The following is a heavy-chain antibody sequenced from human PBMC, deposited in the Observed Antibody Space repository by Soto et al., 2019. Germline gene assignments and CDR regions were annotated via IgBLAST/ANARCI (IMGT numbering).Heavy chain of an antibody. V-gene: IGHV3-64D*06. CDR2: IRIDGRRT. D-gene: IGHD3-22*01. CDR3: VKGEYYYDGSAYYPFDY. CDR1: GFIFSIYA. J-gene: IGHJ4*02. Sequence: GGSLSPSCSGSGFIFSIYAIHWVRQAPGKGLEFVSFIRIDGRRTHYAGSVKGRFPISRDNSKNTAYLQMSSLRPEDTAVYFCVKGEYYYDGSAYYPFDYWGQGRMVTVSS.